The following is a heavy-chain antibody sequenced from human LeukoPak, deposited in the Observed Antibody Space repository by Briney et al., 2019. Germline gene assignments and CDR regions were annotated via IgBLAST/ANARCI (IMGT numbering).Heavy chain of an antibody. J-gene: IGHJ6*04. CDR2: ISSSGSTI. Sequence: GGSLRLSCAASGFTFSSFGMSWVRQAPGKGLEWVSYISSSGSTIYYADSVKGRFTISRDNAKNSLYLQMNSLRAEDTAVYYCAELGITMIGGVWGKGTTVTISS. CDR3: AELGITMIGGV. CDR1: GFTFSSFG. D-gene: IGHD3-10*02. V-gene: IGHV3-48*04.